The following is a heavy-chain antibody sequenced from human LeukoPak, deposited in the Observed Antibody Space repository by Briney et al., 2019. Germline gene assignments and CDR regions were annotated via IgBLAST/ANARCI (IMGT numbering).Heavy chain of an antibody. J-gene: IGHJ6*03. CDR1: GGSISSYY. CDR2: IYTMGST. Sequence: SETLSLTCTVSGGSISSYYWSWIRQPAGKGLEWIGRIYTMGSTNYNPSLKSRVTMSVDTSKNQFSLKLSSVTAADTAVYYCARLEAYYDILTGTYYYYMDVWGKGTTVTISS. V-gene: IGHV4-4*07. CDR3: ARLEAYYDILTGTYYYYMDV. D-gene: IGHD3-9*01.